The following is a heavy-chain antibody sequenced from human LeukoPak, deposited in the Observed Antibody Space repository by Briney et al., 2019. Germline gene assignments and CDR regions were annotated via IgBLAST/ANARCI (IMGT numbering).Heavy chain of an antibody. CDR1: GYTFTSYD. V-gene: IGHV1-8*03. CDR2: MNPNSGNT. J-gene: IGHJ4*02. D-gene: IGHD4-11*01. Sequence: ASVKVSCKASGYTFTSYDINWVRQATGQGLEWMGWMNPNSGNTGYAQKFQGRVTITRNTSISTAYMELSSLRSEDTAVYYCATRPAYSNYPFDYWGQGTLVTVSS. CDR3: ATRPAYSNYPFDY.